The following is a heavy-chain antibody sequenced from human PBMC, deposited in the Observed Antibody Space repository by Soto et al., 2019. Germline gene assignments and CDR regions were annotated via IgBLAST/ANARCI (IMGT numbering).Heavy chain of an antibody. D-gene: IGHD2-2*01. CDR1: GFTFSTYG. CDR2: ISYDGNEK. J-gene: IGHJ6*02. Sequence: GGSLRLSCAASGFTFSTYGMHWVRQAPGKGLEWVALISYDGNEKFYLASVKGRFTISRDNSKNTLYLQMNSLRAEDTAVYYCARDRRPSIYSGLAVWGQGTTVTVSS. CDR3: ARDRRPSIYSGLAV. V-gene: IGHV3-30*03.